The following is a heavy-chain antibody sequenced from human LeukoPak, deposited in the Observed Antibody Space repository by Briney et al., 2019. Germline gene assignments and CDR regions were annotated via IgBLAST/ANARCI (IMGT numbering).Heavy chain of an antibody. J-gene: IGHJ4*02. V-gene: IGHV3-23*01. D-gene: IGHD3-22*01. Sequence: GGSLRLSCAASGFTFRSYGMSWVRQAPGKGLEWVSAISGSGGSTYYADSVKGRFTISRDNSKNTLYLEMNSLRAEDTAVYYCAKPSRDYDSSGYYPYFDYWGQGTLVTVSS. CDR1: GFTFRSYG. CDR2: ISGSGGST. CDR3: AKPSRDYDSSGYYPYFDY.